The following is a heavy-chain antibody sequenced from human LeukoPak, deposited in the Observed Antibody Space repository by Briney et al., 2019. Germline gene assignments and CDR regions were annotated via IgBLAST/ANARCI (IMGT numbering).Heavy chain of an antibody. Sequence: HPGGSLRLSCAASGFTFIDYDMHWVRQVIGKGLEWVLAIGIRGDTHYSGSVKGRFTISRENAESSLYLQMNSLRAEDTAVYYCARGGIQVSGIDEFDYWGQGTLVTVSS. CDR1: GFTFIDYD. J-gene: IGHJ4*02. D-gene: IGHD6-19*01. V-gene: IGHV3-13*01. CDR2: IGIRGDT. CDR3: ARGGIQVSGIDEFDY.